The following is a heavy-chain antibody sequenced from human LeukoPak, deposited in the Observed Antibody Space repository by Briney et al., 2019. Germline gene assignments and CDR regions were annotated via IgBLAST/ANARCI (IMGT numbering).Heavy chain of an antibody. CDR1: GYTFTSYA. CDR3: ARVDGALGHVYYYYGMDV. CDR2: INAGNGNT. Sequence: ASVKVSCKASGYTFTSYAMHWVRQAPGQRLEWMGWINAGNGNTKYSQKFQGRVTITRDTSASAAYMELSSLRSEDTAVYYCARVDGALGHVYYYYGMDVWGQGTTVTVSS. D-gene: IGHD5-24*01. V-gene: IGHV1-3*01. J-gene: IGHJ6*02.